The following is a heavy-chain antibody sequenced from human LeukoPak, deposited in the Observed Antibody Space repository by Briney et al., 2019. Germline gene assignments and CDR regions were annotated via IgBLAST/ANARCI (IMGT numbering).Heavy chain of an antibody. CDR1: GFTFSSYG. D-gene: IGHD2-2*01. V-gene: IGHV3-33*01. Sequence: GGSLRLSCAASGFTFSSYGMHWVRQAPGKGLEWVAVIWYDGSNKYYADSVKGRFTISRDNSKNTLYLQMNSLRAEDTAVYYCARESIVVVPAVTSYFDYWGQGTLVTVSS. CDR3: ARESIVVVPAVTSYFDY. CDR2: IWYDGSNK. J-gene: IGHJ4*02.